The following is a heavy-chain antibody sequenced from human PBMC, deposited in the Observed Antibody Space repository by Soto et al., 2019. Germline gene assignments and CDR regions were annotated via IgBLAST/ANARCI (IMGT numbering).Heavy chain of an antibody. D-gene: IGHD3-9*01. V-gene: IGHV4-39*01. CDR1: GGSISSSSSY. CDR3: ARLEGLATISCYFDY. CDR2: IYYRGNT. J-gene: IGHJ4*02. Sequence: SETLSLTCTVSGGSISSSSSYWGWIRQPPGKGLEWIGSIYYRGNTYYNPSLKTRVTISLDKSKSQFSLKLNSVTAADSAVYFCARLEGLATISCYFDYWGQGTLVTVSS.